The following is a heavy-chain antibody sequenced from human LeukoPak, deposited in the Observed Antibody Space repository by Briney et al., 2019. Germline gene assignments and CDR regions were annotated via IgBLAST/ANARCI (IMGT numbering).Heavy chain of an antibody. J-gene: IGHJ4*02. Sequence: ASVKVSCKASGYTFTDYYIHWVRQAPGQGLEWIGWIHPNSGGTNFAQKFQGRVTMTRDSSISTAYMEVSSLRSDDTAVYYCARAPVGGPLRFFDYWGQGTLVTVSS. CDR1: GYTFTDYY. CDR3: ARAPVGGPLRFFDY. CDR2: IHPNSGGT. V-gene: IGHV1-2*02. D-gene: IGHD3-3*01.